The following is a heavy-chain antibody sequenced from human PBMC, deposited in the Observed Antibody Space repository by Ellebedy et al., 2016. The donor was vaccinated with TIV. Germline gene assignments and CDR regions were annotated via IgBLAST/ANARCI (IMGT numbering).Heavy chain of an antibody. Sequence: SETLSLXXAVYGGSFSGYYWSWIRHPPGKGLEWIGDINHSGSTNYNPSLKSRVTISVDTSKNQFSLKLSSVTAADTAVYYCASCLSAAVAGINWFDPWGQGTLVTVSS. CDR1: GGSFSGYY. D-gene: IGHD6-19*01. CDR3: ASCLSAAVAGINWFDP. CDR2: INHSGST. V-gene: IGHV4-34*01. J-gene: IGHJ5*02.